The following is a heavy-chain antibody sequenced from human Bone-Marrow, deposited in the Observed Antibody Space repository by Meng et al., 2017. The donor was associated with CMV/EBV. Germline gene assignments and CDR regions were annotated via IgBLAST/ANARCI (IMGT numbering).Heavy chain of an antibody. CDR2: IYSGGST. J-gene: IGHJ4*02. CDR3: ASSGNYYLFEY. CDR1: GFTVSSNY. Sequence: GGSLRLSCAASGFTVSSNYMSWVRQAPGKGLEWVSVIYSGGSTYYADSVKGRFTISRDNSKNTLYLQMNSLRAEDTAVYYCASSGNYYLFEYWGQGTLVTVSS. V-gene: IGHV3-53*01. D-gene: IGHD1-26*01.